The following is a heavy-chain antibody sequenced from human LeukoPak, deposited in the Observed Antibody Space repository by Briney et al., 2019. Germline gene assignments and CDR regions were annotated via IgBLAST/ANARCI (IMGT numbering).Heavy chain of an antibody. CDR2: ISAYNGNT. CDR1: GYTFTSYG. Sequence: ASVKVSCKASGYTFTSYGISWVRQAPGQGLEWMGWISAYNGNTNYAQKLQGRVTMTTDTSTSTAYMELRSLRSDDTAVYYSARVKVTYYYDSSGYYTEDAFDIWGQGTMVTVSS. J-gene: IGHJ3*02. V-gene: IGHV1-18*01. D-gene: IGHD3-22*01. CDR3: ARVKVTYYYDSSGYYTEDAFDI.